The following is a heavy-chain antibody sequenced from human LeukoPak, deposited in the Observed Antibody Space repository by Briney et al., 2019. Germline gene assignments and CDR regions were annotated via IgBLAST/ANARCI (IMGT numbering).Heavy chain of an antibody. Sequence: SETLSLTCAVYGGSFNGYYWTWIRQPPGKGLEWIGEINHSGSTDYNPSLKSRVTISVDTSKNQFSLKLNSVTAADTAVYYCARGQYSYGSYYFDYWGQGTLVTVSS. CDR3: ARGQYSYGSYYFDY. CDR1: GGSFNGYY. J-gene: IGHJ4*02. V-gene: IGHV4-34*01. CDR2: INHSGST. D-gene: IGHD5-18*01.